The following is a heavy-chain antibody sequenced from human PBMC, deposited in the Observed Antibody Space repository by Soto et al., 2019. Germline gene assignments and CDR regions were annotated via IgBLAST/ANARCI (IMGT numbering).Heavy chain of an antibody. CDR3: ARSAPRSPFDY. V-gene: IGHV2-5*01. Sequence: QITLKESGPTLVEPTQTLTLTCTFSGFSLSTSGVGVGWIRQPPGKALEWLALIYWNDDTRYSPSLKSRLTITRDTSKNQVVLTMTYMDPVDTATYYCARSAPRSPFDYWGQGTLVTVSS. J-gene: IGHJ4*02. CDR1: GFSLSTSGVG. CDR2: IYWNDDT. D-gene: IGHD6-6*01.